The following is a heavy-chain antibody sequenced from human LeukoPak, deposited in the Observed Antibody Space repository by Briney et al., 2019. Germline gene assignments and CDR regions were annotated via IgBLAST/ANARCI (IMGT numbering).Heavy chain of an antibody. CDR2: IYPGDSDT. V-gene: IGHV5-51*01. CDR3: ARWVAADRGKKDAFDV. D-gene: IGHD6-19*01. Sequence: GESLKISCKGAGYSFTSYWIAWVRQMPGKGVEWMGIIYPGDSDTSYSPSFQGQVTVSADKSITTAYLQWRSLKASDTAMYYCARWVAADRGKKDAFDVWGQGTMVTVSS. CDR1: GYSFTSYW. J-gene: IGHJ3*01.